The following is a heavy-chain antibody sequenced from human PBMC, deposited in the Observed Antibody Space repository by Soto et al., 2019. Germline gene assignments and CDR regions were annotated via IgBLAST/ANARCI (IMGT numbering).Heavy chain of an antibody. V-gene: IGHV4-61*01. J-gene: IGHJ6*02. CDR3: ARGGGVCSSTSCYSYYYGMDV. CDR2: IYYSVST. Sequence: QVQLQESGPGLVKPSETLSLTCTVSGGSVSSGSYYWSWIRQPPGKGLEWIGYIYYSVSTNYNPSPKSRVTISVDTSKNQFSLKLSSVTAADTAVYYCARGGGVCSSTSCYSYYYGMDVWGQGTTVTVSS. D-gene: IGHD2-2*02. CDR1: GGSVSSGSYY.